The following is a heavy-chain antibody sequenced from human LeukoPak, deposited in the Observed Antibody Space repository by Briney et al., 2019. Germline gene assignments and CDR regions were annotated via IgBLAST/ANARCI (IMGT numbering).Heavy chain of an antibody. D-gene: IGHD3-22*01. V-gene: IGHV1-69*13. CDR3: AKYWSSWGDSSSCDY. CDR2: IIPIFGTA. J-gene: IGHJ4*02. Sequence: GSSVKVSCKASGHTFTSYAISWVRQAPGQGLEWMGGIIPIFGTANYAKKFQGRVTSTADESTSTAYMELSMLRSEDTAVYYGAKYWSSWGDSSSCDYWGQGTLVTVSS. CDR1: GHTFTSYA.